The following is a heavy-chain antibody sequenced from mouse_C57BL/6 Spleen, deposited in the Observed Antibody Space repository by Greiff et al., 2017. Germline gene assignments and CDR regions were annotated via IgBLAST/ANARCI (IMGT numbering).Heavy chain of an antibody. D-gene: IGHD2-1*01. CDR1: GYTFTSYT. CDR2: INPSSGYT. V-gene: IGHV1-4*01. J-gene: IGHJ4*01. Sequence: QVQLQQSGAELARPGASVKMSCKASGYTFTSYTMHWVKQRPGQGLEWIGYINPSSGYTKYNQKFKDKATLTADKSSSTAYMQLSSLTSEDSAVYYCARYGNQYYYAMDYWGQGTSVTVSS. CDR3: ARYGNQYYYAMDY.